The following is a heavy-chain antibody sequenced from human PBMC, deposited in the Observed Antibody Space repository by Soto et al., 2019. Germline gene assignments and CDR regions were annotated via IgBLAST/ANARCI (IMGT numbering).Heavy chain of an antibody. D-gene: IGHD3-10*01. J-gene: IGHJ4*02. V-gene: IGHV3-30-3*01. CDR1: GFTFSTYT. CDR2: ISYDGSNK. CDR3: ARDLYYGSGSPLGY. Sequence: QVQLVESGGSVVQSGRSLRLSCAASGFTFSTYTMHWVRQAPGKGLEWVAMISYDGSNKNHADSVKGRFTISRDNSNSTLYLQMNSLRPEDTALYYCARDLYYGSGSPLGYWGQGSLVTVSS.